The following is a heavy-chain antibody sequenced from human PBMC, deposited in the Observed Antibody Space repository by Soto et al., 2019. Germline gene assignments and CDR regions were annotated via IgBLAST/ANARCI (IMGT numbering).Heavy chain of an antibody. CDR2: INHSGST. D-gene: IGHD2-15*01. J-gene: IGHJ4*02. V-gene: IGHV4-34*01. CDR1: GGSFSGYY. Sequence: PSETLSLTCAVYGGSFSGYYWSWIRQPPGKGLEWIGEINHSGSTNYNPSLKSRVTISVDTSKNQFSLKLSSVTAADTAVYYCASEYCGGGSCYSVPNVWGQGTLVTVSS. CDR3: ASEYCGGGSCYSVPNV.